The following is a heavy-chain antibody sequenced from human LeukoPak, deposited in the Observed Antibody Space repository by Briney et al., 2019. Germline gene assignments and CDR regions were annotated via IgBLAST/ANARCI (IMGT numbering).Heavy chain of an antibody. D-gene: IGHD2-2*01. CDR2: IYYSGST. J-gene: IGHJ4*02. CDR1: GGSISSYY. V-gene: IGHV4-59*01. CDR3: ARGVVPAAKIDY. Sequence: SETLSLTCTVSGGSISSYYWSWIRQPPGKGLEWIGYIYYSGSTNYNPSLKSRVTISVDTSKNQFSLKLSSVTAADTAAYYCARGVVPAAKIDYWGQGTLVTVSS.